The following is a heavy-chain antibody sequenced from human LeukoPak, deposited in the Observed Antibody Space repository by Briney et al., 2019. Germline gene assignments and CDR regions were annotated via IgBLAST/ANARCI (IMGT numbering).Heavy chain of an antibody. J-gene: IGHJ4*02. CDR2: INHSGST. V-gene: IGHV4-34*01. Sequence: SETLSLTCAVYGGSFSGYYWSWIRQPPGKGLEWIGEINHSGSTNYNPSLKSRVTISLDTSRNQFSLKLTSVTAADTAVYYCARESRRSYCNEYWGQGTLVTVSS. CDR3: ARESRRSYCNEY. D-gene: IGHD3-10*01. CDR1: GGSFSGYY.